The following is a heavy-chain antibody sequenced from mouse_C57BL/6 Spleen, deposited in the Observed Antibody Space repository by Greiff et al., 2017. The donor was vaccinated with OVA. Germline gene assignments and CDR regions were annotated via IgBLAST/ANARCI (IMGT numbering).Heavy chain of an antibody. CDR1: GYTFTSYW. D-gene: IGHD2-12*01. CDR3: ARYYTGYAMDY. V-gene: IGHV1-69*01. CDR2: IDPSDSYT. Sequence: QVQLQQPGAELVMPGASVKLSCKASGYTFTSYWMHWVKQRPGQGLEWIGEIDPSDSYTNYNQKFKGKSTLTVDKSSSTAYMQLSILTSEDSAVYYCARYYTGYAMDYWGQGTSVTVSS. J-gene: IGHJ4*01.